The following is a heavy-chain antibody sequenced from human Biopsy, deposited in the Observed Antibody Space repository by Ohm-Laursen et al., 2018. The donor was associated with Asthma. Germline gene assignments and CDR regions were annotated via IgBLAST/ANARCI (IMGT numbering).Heavy chain of an antibody. CDR2: TNPNRGAT. D-gene: IGHD6-13*01. V-gene: IGHV1-2*06. CDR1: GYPFIGHH. CDR3: ARGQKSAGDRWFDP. J-gene: IGHJ5*02. Sequence: SVTVSCKASGYPFIGHHIHWMRQAPGQGLEWKGRTNPNRGATNNAQKLQGRVTMTRDTSISTANMEVSRLRSDDTAVYYCARGQKSAGDRWFDPWGQGTLVTVSS.